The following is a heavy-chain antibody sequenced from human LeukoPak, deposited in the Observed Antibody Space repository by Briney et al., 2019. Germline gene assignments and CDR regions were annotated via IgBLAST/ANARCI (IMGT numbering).Heavy chain of an antibody. CDR2: IYYSGST. CDR3: ARILGYSYGQADY. Sequence: SQTLSLTCTVSGDSISSGGYYWSWIRRNPGKGLESIGFIYYSGSTYYNPSLKSRVTISLDTSKNQFSLRLSSVTAADTAVYYCARILGYSYGQADYWGQGTLVTVSS. CDR1: GDSISSGGYY. V-gene: IGHV4-31*03. D-gene: IGHD5-18*01. J-gene: IGHJ4*02.